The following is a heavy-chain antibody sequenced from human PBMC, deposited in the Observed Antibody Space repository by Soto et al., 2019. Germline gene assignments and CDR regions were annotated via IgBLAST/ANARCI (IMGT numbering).Heavy chain of an antibody. Sequence: SETLSLTCTVSGGSISSYYWSWIRQPPGKGLEWIGYIYYTGSTNYNPSLKSRVTISVDTSKNQFSLKLSSVTAADTAVYYCARLKDGYGNYFDYWGQGTLVTVSS. CDR1: GGSISSYY. CDR2: IYYTGST. J-gene: IGHJ4*02. CDR3: ARLKDGYGNYFDY. D-gene: IGHD5-18*01. V-gene: IGHV4-59*08.